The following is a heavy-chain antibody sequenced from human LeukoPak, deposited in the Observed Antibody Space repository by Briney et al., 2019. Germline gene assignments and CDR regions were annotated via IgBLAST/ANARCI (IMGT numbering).Heavy chain of an antibody. Sequence: KPSETLSLTCSVSGGSSSSYYWSWIRQPPGKGLEWIGYIYYSGSTNYNPSLKSRHTISVDTSKNQFSLKLSSVTAADTAVYYCARGNGWVCSSTSCYNWFDPWGQGTLVTVSS. D-gene: IGHD2-2*01. V-gene: IGHV4-59*01. J-gene: IGHJ5*02. CDR1: GGSSSSYY. CDR2: IYYSGST. CDR3: ARGNGWVCSSTSCYNWFDP.